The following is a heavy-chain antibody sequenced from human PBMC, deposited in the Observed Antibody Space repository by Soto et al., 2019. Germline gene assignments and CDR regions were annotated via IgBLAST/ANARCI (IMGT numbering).Heavy chain of an antibody. CDR1: GGSISSYY. Sequence: PSKTLSLTCTVSGGSISSYYWSWIRQPPGKGLEWIGYIYYSGSTNYNPSLKSRVTISVDTSKNQFSLKLSSVTAADTAVYYCARTRGYSYGRRTFDYWGQGTLVPVSS. CDR2: IYYSGST. D-gene: IGHD5-18*01. V-gene: IGHV4-59*08. J-gene: IGHJ4*02. CDR3: ARTRGYSYGRRTFDY.